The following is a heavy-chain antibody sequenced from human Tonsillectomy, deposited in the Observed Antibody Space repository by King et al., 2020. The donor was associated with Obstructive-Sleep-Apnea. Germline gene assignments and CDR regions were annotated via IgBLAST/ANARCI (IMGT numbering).Heavy chain of an antibody. D-gene: IGHD2-15*01. CDR2: IYYSGST. J-gene: IGHJ6*02. CDR1: GGSISSGGYH. Sequence: QLQESGPGLVKPSQTLSLTCTVSGGSISSGGYHWRWIRQHPGKGLEWIGYIYYSGSTYYNPSLKSRVTISVDTSKNQFSLKLSSVTAADTAVYYCARDRRYCSGGSCYKIYGMDVWGQGTTVTVSS. V-gene: IGHV4-31*03. CDR3: ARDRRYCSGGSCYKIYGMDV.